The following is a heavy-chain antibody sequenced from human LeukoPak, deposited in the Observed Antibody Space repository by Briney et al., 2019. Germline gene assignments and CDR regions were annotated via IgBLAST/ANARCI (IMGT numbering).Heavy chain of an antibody. D-gene: IGHD2-15*01. J-gene: IGHJ4*02. V-gene: IGHV3-23*01. CDR2: VTSGGST. Sequence: EGSLRLSCAPSGFTFSSYAMIWVRQAPGKGLEWVSSVTSGGSTNYADSVKGRFTISRDNSKNTLYLQMNSLRAEDTAVYYCAKGTKGYCSGGSCYHFDYWGQGTLVTVSS. CDR1: GFTFSSYA. CDR3: AKGTKGYCSGGSCYHFDY.